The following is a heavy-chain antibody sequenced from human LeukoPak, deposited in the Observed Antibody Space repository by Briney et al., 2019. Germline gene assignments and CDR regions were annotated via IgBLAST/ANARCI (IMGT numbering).Heavy chain of an antibody. V-gene: IGHV4-39*01. CDR1: GGSISSSSYY. D-gene: IGHD3-22*01. Sequence: SETLSLTCTVSGGSISSSSYYWGWLRQPPGTGLEWIGSIYYSGSTYYNPSLKSRVTISVDTSKNQFSLKLSSVTAADTAVYYCARRPNPYDSSGYFGFDYWGQGTLVTVSS. CDR3: ARRPNPYDSSGYFGFDY. J-gene: IGHJ4*02. CDR2: IYYSGST.